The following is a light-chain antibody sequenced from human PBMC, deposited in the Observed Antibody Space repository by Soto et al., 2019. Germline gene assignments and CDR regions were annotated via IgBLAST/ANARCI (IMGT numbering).Light chain of an antibody. V-gene: IGLV2-8*01. CDR1: SSDVGGYDY. CDR2: EVS. J-gene: IGLJ3*02. CDR3: SSYGGSNNVV. Sequence: QSLLTQPPSASGSPGQSVTISCTGTSSDVGGYDYVSWYQQHPGDAPKLMIYEVSKRPSGVPDRFSGSKSGNTASLTVSGLQAEDEADYYCSSYGGSNNVVFGGGTQLTVL.